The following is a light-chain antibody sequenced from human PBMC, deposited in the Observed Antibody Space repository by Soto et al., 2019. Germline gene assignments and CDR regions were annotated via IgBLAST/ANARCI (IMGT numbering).Light chain of an antibody. J-gene: IGKJ1*01. CDR1: QNVRTF. Sequence: DIVLTQSPAILSVSLGERATISFRASQNVRTFLDWYQQKPGQAPRLLIYGASNRATGIPARFSGSGSGTDFTLTISRFEPEDFAVYYCQQYGSSGTFGQGTKVDIK. CDR2: GAS. V-gene: IGKV3-20*01. CDR3: QQYGSSGT.